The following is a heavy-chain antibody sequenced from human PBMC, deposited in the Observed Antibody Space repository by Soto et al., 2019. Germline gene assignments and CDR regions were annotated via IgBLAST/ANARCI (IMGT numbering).Heavy chain of an antibody. D-gene: IGHD2-2*01. CDR3: ARGLTLGYCSGTICYIWFDP. CDR2: IYYSGST. Sequence: SETLSLTCTVSGGSVSSGSYYWSWIRQPPGKGLEWIGYIYYSGSTNYNPSLKSRVTISVDTSKNQFSLKLSSVTAADTAVYYCARGLTLGYCSGTICYIWFDPWCQGTLVTVSS. V-gene: IGHV4-61*01. CDR1: GGSVSSGSYY. J-gene: IGHJ5*02.